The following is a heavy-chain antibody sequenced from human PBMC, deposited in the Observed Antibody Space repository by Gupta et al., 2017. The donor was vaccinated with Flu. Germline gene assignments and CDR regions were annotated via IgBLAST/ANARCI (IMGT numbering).Heavy chain of an antibody. D-gene: IGHD2-21*02. CDR1: GFTVSSTY. CDR2: IYSGGST. J-gene: IGHJ3*02. Sequence: EVQLVESGGGLVQPGGSLRLSCAASGFTVSSTYMSWVRQAPGKGLEWVSIIYSGGSTYYADSVKGRFTIARDNSKNTLYLQMNSLRAEDTAVYYCARDLPGGGNYDAFDIWGQGTMVTVSS. CDR3: ARDLPGGGNYDAFDI. V-gene: IGHV3-66*02.